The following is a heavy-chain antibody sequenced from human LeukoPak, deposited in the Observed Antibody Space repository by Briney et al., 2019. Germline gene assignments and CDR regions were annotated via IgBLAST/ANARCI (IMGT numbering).Heavy chain of an antibody. CDR3: ARDVIAAAGYNWFDP. D-gene: IGHD6-13*01. CDR1: GGSISSYY. CDR2: IYYSGST. Sequence: SETLSLTCTVSGGSISSYYWSWIRQPPGKGLEWIGSIYYSGSTYYNPSLKSRVTISVDTSKNQFSLKLSSVTAADTAVYYCARDVIAAAGYNWFDPWGQGTLVTVSS. V-gene: IGHV4-59*12. J-gene: IGHJ5*02.